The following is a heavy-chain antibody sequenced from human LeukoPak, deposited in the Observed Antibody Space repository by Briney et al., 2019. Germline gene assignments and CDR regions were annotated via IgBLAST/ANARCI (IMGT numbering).Heavy chain of an antibody. V-gene: IGHV4-39*07. CDR2: IYYSGST. CDR1: GGSISSSSYY. Sequence: PSETLSLTCSVSGGSISSSSYYWGWIRQPPGKGLEWIGTIYYSGSTFYNPSLKSRVTISVDTSKNQFSLKLSSVTAADTAVYYCARRTRAGTYYFDYWGQGTLVTVSS. D-gene: IGHD6-19*01. J-gene: IGHJ4*02. CDR3: ARRTRAGTYYFDY.